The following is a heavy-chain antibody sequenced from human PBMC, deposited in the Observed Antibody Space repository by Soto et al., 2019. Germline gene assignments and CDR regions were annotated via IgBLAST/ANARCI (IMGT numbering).Heavy chain of an antibody. Sequence: GGSLRLSCAASGFAFSSYGMHWVRQTPGKGLEWVALIWYDGSNQYYADSVKGRFTISRDNSKNTLYLQMNSLRAEDTAVYYCAKDRPLRPYYYYGMDVWGQGTTVTVSS. CDR2: IWYDGSNQ. J-gene: IGHJ6*02. V-gene: IGHV3-30*02. D-gene: IGHD5-12*01. CDR3: AKDRPLRPYYYYGMDV. CDR1: GFAFSSYG.